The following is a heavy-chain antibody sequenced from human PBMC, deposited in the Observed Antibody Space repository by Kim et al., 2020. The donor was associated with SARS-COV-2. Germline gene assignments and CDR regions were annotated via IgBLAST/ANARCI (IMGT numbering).Heavy chain of an antibody. CDR1: GFTFSSYA. V-gene: IGHV3-30-3*01. CDR2: ISYDGSNK. J-gene: IGHJ5*02. Sequence: GGSLRLSCAASGFTFSSYAMHWVRQAPGKGLEWVAVISYDGSNKYYADSVKGRFTISRDNSKNTLYLQMNSLRAEDTAVYYCARDWPERQTTPNWFDPWGQGTLVTVSS. D-gene: IGHD1-1*01. CDR3: ARDWPERQTTPNWFDP.